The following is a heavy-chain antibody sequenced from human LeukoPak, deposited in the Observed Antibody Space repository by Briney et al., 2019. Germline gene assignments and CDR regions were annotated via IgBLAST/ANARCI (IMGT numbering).Heavy chain of an antibody. V-gene: IGHV4-59*01. CDR3: ARGRAVYYYDSSGRWYFDL. CDR1: GGSISSYY. D-gene: IGHD3-22*01. Sequence: SETLSLTCTVSGGSISSYYWSWIRQPPGKGLEWIGYIYYSGSTNYNPSLKSRVTISVDTSKNQFSLKLSSVTAADTAVYYCARGRAVYYYDSSGRWYFDLWGRGTLVTVSS. CDR2: IYYSGST. J-gene: IGHJ2*01.